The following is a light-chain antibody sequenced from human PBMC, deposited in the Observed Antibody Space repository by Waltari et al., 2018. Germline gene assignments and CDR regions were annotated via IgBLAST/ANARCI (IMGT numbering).Light chain of an antibody. CDR2: DAS. J-gene: IGKJ4*01. CDR1: QDIRNY. CDR3: QQYDSLPLT. V-gene: IGKV1-33*01. Sequence: DIQMTQSPSSLSASVGDRVTITCQASQDIRNYVNWYRQKPGDATKLLIYDASNLETGVPSRFSGGGSGTHFAFTISSLQPEDIATYFCQQYDSLPLTFGGGTKVEIK.